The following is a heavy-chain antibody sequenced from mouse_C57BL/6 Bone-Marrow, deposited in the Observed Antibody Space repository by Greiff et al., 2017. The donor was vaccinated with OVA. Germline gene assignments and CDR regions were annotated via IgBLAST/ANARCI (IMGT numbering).Heavy chain of an antibody. CDR3: ARRITTVRNFDY. D-gene: IGHD1-1*01. CDR2: INPSSGYT. J-gene: IGHJ2*01. Sequence: VQLKESGAELARPGASVKMSCKASGYTFTSYTMHWVKQRPGQGLEWIGYINPSSGYTKYNQKFKDKATLTADKSSSTAYMQLSSLTSEDSAVYYCARRITTVRNFDYWGQGTTLTVSS. CDR1: GYTFTSYT. V-gene: IGHV1-4*01.